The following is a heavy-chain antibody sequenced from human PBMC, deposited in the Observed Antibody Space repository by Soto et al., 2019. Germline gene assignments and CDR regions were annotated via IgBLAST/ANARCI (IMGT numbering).Heavy chain of an antibody. D-gene: IGHD3-16*01. CDR3: ARVGAVEY. Sequence: EVQLVESGGGLVQPGGSLRLSCVVSGFTFSTYGMTRVRQAPGKGLEWVSYISSGASSIFYADSVKGRFTISRDDAKNSLYLQMNSLRDEDTAVYYCARVGAVEYWGQGTLVTVSS. CDR1: GFTFSTYG. CDR2: ISSGASSI. V-gene: IGHV3-48*02. J-gene: IGHJ4*02.